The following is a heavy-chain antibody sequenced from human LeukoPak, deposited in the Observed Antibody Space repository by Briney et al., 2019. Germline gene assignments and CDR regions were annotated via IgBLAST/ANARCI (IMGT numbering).Heavy chain of an antibody. D-gene: IGHD6-19*01. CDR1: GFSFSSYA. V-gene: IGHV3-23*01. CDR3: AKTPIAVAGTYFDY. Sequence: PGGSLRLSCAASGFSFSSYAMNWVRQAPGKGLEWVSTITSNSGSRYYADSVKGRFTISRDNSRDALYVQMNSLRAEDTAVYYRAKTPIAVAGTYFDYWGQGALVTVSS. J-gene: IGHJ4*02. CDR2: ITSNSGSR.